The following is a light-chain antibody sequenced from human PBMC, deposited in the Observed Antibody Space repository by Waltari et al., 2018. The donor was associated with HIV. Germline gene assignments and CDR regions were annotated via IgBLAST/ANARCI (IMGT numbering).Light chain of an antibody. Sequence: SSDLTQDPAVSVALGQTVRITCQGESLRSYYASWCRQKPGQAPLLVINGKDNRPTGIQDRFSGSSSGDTTSLTINGAQAADEGDYYGHSRDTHGYMMFGGGTRLTVL. J-gene: IGLJ3*02. CDR1: SLRSYY. V-gene: IGLV3-19*01. CDR2: GKD. CDR3: HSRDTHGYMM.